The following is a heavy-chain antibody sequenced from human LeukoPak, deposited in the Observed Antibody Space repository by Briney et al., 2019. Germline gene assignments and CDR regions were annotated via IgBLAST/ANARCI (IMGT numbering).Heavy chain of an antibody. D-gene: IGHD3-22*01. CDR1: GGSISSGGYS. CDR3: ARTNYYDRDY. CDR2: INHSGST. J-gene: IGHJ4*02. Sequence: PSETLSLTCAVSGGSISSGGYSWSWIRQPPGKGLEWIGEINHSGSTNYNPSLKSRVTISVDTSKNQFSLKLSSVTAADTAVYYCARTNYYDRDYWGQGTLVTVSS. V-gene: IGHV4-30-2*01.